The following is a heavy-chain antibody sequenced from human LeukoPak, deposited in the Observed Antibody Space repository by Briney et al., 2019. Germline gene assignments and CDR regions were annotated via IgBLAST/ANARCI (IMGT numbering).Heavy chain of an antibody. J-gene: IGHJ4*02. CDR2: IGYGGDT. V-gene: IGHV3-64*01. CDR3: ARVGGSGSFDS. CDR1: GFTFSSYA. D-gene: IGHD6-19*01. Sequence: GGSLRLSCAASGFTFSSYAMHWIRQAPGKGLEYVSAIGYGGDTYYANSVKGRFTISRDISKNTLYLQMGSLRPEDMAVYYCARVGGSGSFDSWGQGTLVTVSS.